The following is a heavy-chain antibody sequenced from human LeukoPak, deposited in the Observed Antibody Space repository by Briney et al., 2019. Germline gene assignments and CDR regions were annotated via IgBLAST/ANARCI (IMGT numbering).Heavy chain of an antibody. Sequence: GGSLRLSCAASGFTFGSYWMHWVRQAPGKGLEWVSGISWNSGSIGYADSVKGRFTISRDNAKNSLYLQMNSLRAEDTALYYCAKDIGGSLAAAGTGYFDYWGQGTLVTVSS. J-gene: IGHJ4*02. V-gene: IGHV3-9*01. D-gene: IGHD6-13*01. CDR2: ISWNSGSI. CDR1: GFTFGSYW. CDR3: AKDIGGSLAAAGTGYFDY.